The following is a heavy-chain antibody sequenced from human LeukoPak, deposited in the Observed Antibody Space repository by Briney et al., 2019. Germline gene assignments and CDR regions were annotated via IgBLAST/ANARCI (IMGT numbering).Heavy chain of an antibody. CDR1: GLTFRSYA. D-gene: IGHD2-2*01. J-gene: IGHJ4*02. CDR2: ISGSGGST. CDR3: AKGGAGYCTSTSCLYFFDY. Sequence: GGSLRLSCAASGLTFRSYAMSWVRQAPGKGLEWVSAISGSGGSTSYADSVKGRFTISRANSKNTLYLQMNSLRAEDTAVYYCAKGGAGYCTSTSCLYFFDYWGQGTLVTVSS. V-gene: IGHV3-23*01.